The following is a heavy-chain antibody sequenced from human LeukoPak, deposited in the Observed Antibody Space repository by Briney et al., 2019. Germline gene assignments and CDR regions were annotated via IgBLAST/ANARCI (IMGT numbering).Heavy chain of an antibody. CDR2: ISSSGGST. D-gene: IGHD3-10*01. CDR1: LFTFSNYA. V-gene: IGHV3-23*01. CDR3: AKDRESTYGLGAFDM. Sequence: GGSLRLSCAASLFTFSNYAMIWVRQAPGKGLDWVSTISSSGGSTYYADSVKGRFTISRDNSKNTLYLQMNSLRAEDTALYYCAKDRESTYGLGAFDMWGQGTMVTVSS. J-gene: IGHJ3*02.